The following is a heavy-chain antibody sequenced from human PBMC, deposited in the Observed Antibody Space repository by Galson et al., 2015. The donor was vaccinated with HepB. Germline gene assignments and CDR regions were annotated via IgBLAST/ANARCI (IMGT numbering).Heavy chain of an antibody. CDR3: SRMGDLSGYSSS. Sequence: SLRLSCAASGFTFSDYYISWIRQAPGKGLEWVSYISSSGSSIYYADSVKGRFTISRDNAKNSLYLHMNSLKIEDTAVYYCSRMGDLSGYSSSWGQGTLVTVSS. D-gene: IGHD5-18*01. CDR1: GFTFSDYY. CDR2: ISSSGSSI. J-gene: IGHJ4*02. V-gene: IGHV3-11*01.